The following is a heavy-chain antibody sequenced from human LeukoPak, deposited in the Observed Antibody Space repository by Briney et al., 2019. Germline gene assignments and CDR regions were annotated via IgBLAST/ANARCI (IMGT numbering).Heavy chain of an antibody. V-gene: IGHV3-23*01. CDR3: AKDPPGAGPDFDC. D-gene: IGHD6-19*01. J-gene: IGHJ4*02. CDR1: GFTFCSYT. CDR2: ISGSDGST. Sequence: PGGSLRLSCATSGFTFCSYTMNWVRQAPGKGLEWVSGISGSDGSTYYADSVKGRFTISRDNSKNTLYLQMNSLRVEDTAVYYCAKDPPGAGPDFDCWGQGTLVTVSS.